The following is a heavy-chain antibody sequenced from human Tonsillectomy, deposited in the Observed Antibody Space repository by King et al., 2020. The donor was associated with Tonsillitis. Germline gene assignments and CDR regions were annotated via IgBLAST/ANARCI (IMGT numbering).Heavy chain of an antibody. Sequence: VQLVESGGGVVQPGGSLRLSCAASGFTFSSYGMHWVRQAPGKGLEWVAFIRYDGSSKYYADSVKGRFTISRDNSKNTLYLQMNSLRAEDTAVYYCAKDDRYCNGWYPFWYWGEGTLVTVSS. CDR3: AKDDRYCNGWYPFWY. J-gene: IGHJ1*01. CDR1: GFTFSSYG. V-gene: IGHV3-30*02. D-gene: IGHD6-19*01. CDR2: IRYDGSSK.